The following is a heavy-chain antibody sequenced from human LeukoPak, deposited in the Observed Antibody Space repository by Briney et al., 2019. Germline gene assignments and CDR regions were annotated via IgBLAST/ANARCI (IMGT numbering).Heavy chain of an antibody. D-gene: IGHD3-22*01. CDR2: IYYSGST. Sequence: SETLSLTCTVSGGSISSSSYYWGWIRQPPGKGLEWIGSIYYSGSTYYNPSLKSRVTISVDTSKNRFSLKLSSVTAADTAVYYCARNYDSSGYYYGYYVPPFDYWGQGTLVTVSS. CDR3: ARNYDSSGYYYGYYVPPFDY. CDR1: GGSISSSSYY. J-gene: IGHJ4*02. V-gene: IGHV4-39*01.